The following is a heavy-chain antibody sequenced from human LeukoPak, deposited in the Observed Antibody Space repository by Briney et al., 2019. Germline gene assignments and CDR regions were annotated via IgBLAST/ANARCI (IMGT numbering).Heavy chain of an antibody. J-gene: IGHJ4*02. D-gene: IGHD2-2*01. CDR1: GFAFHDYA. V-gene: IGHV3-9*01. CDR3: AKASGGYCSSISCYHFDY. CDR2: IRWSSGTI. Sequence: SVRLSCAASGFAFHDYAMHWVRQARGKGLDWVSRIRWSSGTIRYADVVKGRFTISRDNAKNSLYLQMNRLRAEDTALYYSAKASGGYCSSISCYHFDYWGQGTLVTVSS.